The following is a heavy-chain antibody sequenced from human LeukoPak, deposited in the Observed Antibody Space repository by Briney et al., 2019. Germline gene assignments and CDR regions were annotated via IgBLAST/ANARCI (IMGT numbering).Heavy chain of an antibody. CDR3: ARSDIVVVVAAFYYYYGMDV. Sequence: GASVKVSCKASGGTFISYAISWVRQAPGQGLEWMGGIIPIFGTANYAQKFQGRVTITADESTSTAYMELSSLRSEDTAVYYCARSDIVVVVAAFYYYYGMDVWGQGTTVTVSS. CDR1: GGTFISYA. D-gene: IGHD2-15*01. J-gene: IGHJ6*02. V-gene: IGHV1-69*13. CDR2: IIPIFGTA.